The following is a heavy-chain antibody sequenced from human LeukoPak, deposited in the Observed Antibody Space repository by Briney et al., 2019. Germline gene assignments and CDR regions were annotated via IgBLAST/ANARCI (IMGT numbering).Heavy chain of an antibody. J-gene: IGHJ3*02. CDR1: GLAVSTNY. V-gene: IGHV3-53*01. Sequence: PGGSLRLSCAATGLAVSTNYMSWVRQAPGKGLEWVSVIYSGGSTYYADSVKGRFTISRDNSKNTLYLQMNSLRAEDTAVYYCASVQRGAFDIWGQGTMVTVSS. CDR3: ASVQRGAFDI. CDR2: IYSGGST.